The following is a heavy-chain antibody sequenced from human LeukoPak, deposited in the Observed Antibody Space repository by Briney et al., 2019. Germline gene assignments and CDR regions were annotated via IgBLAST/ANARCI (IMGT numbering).Heavy chain of an antibody. CDR2: IIPIFGTA. CDR1: GGTFSSYA. CDR3: ARDLMGYYYDSSGQRGANWFDP. J-gene: IGHJ5*02. V-gene: IGHV1-69*13. D-gene: IGHD3-22*01. Sequence: ASVKVSCKASGGTFSSYAISWVRQAPGQGLEWMGGIIPIFGTANYAQKFQGRVTITADESTSTAYMELGSLRSEDTAVYYCARDLMGYYYDSSGQRGANWFDPWGQGTLVTVSS.